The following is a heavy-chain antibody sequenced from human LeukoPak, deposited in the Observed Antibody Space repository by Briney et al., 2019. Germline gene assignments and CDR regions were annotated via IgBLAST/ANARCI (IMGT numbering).Heavy chain of an antibody. V-gene: IGHV3-7*03. CDR2: IKQDGSEK. CDR1: GFTFSSYW. CDR3: ARGYSSSSFDY. Sequence: GGSLRLSCAASGFTFSSYWMSWVRQAPGKGLEWVANIKQDGSEKYYVDSVKGRFAISRDNAKNSLYLQMNSLRAEDTAVYYCARGYSSSSFDYWGQGTLVTVSS. J-gene: IGHJ4*02. D-gene: IGHD6-6*01.